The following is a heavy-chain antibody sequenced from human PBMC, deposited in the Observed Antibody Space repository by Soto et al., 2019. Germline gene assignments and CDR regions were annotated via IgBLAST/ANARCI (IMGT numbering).Heavy chain of an antibody. J-gene: IGHJ5*02. CDR1: GYTLTELS. D-gene: IGHD3-3*01. CDR2: FDPEDGET. CDR3: ATGRRDYDFWGGYYTPNWFDP. Sequence: ASVKVSCKVSGYTLTELSMHWVRQAPGKGLEWMGGFDPEDGETIYAQKFQGRVTMTEDTSTDTAYMELSSLRSEDTAVYYCATGRRDYDFWGGYYTPNWFDPWGQGTLVTVSS. V-gene: IGHV1-24*01.